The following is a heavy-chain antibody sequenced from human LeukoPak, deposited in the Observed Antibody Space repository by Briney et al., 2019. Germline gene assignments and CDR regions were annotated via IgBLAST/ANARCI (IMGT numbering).Heavy chain of an antibody. CDR1: GGSISSYY. J-gene: IGHJ3*02. V-gene: IGHV4-59*08. CDR3: ARDISGGSHAFDI. CDR2: MYYSGSS. Sequence: PSETLSLTCTVSGGSISSYYWSWIRQPPGKGLEWVGSMYYSGSSNYNPSLESRVTTSVDTSESQFSLQLNSVTAADTAVYYCARDISGGSHAFDIWGQGTMVIVSS. D-gene: IGHD3-3*02.